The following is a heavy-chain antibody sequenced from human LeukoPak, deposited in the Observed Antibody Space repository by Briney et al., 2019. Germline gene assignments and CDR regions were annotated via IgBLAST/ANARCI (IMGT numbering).Heavy chain of an antibody. CDR1: GFTFSSYS. CDR2: ISSSSSTT. Sequence: PGGSLRLSCAASGFTFSSYSMNWVRQAPGKGLEWVSYISSSSSTTYYADSVKGRFTISRDNSKNTLYLQMNSLRAEDTAVYYCARGIQLWLRYYYYYMDVWGKGTTVTVSS. V-gene: IGHV3-48*01. J-gene: IGHJ6*03. D-gene: IGHD5-18*01. CDR3: ARGIQLWLRYYYYYMDV.